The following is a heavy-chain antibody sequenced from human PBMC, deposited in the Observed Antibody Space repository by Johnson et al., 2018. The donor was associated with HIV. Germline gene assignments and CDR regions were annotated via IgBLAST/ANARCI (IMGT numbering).Heavy chain of an antibody. Sequence: VQLVESGGVVVQPGGSLRLSCAASGFTFDDYTMHWVRQVPGKGLEWVSLISWNSGSIGYADSVKGRFTISRDNAKNSLYLQMNSLRAEDTALYYCAKDMVVRENGAFDIWGQGTMVTVSS. CDR3: AKDMVVRENGAFDI. V-gene: IGHV3-43*01. J-gene: IGHJ3*02. CDR1: GFTFDDYT. D-gene: IGHD3-10*01. CDR2: ISWNSGSI.